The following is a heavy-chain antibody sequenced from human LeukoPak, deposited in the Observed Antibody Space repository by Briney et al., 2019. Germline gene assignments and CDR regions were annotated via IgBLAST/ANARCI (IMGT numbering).Heavy chain of an antibody. Sequence: ASVKVSCKASGYTFTSYGISWVRQAPGQGLEWMGWISAYNGNTNYAQKLQGRGTMTTDTSTSTAYMELRSLRSDDTAVYYCARSSLNSGSYPGDYWGQGTLVTVSS. D-gene: IGHD1-26*01. CDR2: ISAYNGNT. CDR1: GYTFTSYG. J-gene: IGHJ4*02. V-gene: IGHV1-18*01. CDR3: ARSSLNSGSYPGDY.